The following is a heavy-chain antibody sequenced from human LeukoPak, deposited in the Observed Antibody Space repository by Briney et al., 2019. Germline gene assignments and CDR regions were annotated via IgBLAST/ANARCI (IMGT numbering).Heavy chain of an antibody. CDR2: ISSSSSYI. V-gene: IGHV3-21*01. J-gene: IGHJ6*02. CDR1: GFTFSSYS. CDR3: ARGDYYDSSGYLVPMDV. D-gene: IGHD3-22*01. Sequence: PGGSLRLSCAASGFTFSSYSMNWVRQAPGKGLEWISSISSSSSYIYYADSVKGRFTISRDNSKNTLYLQMNSLRAEDTAVYYCARGDYYDSSGYLVPMDVWGQGTTVTVSS.